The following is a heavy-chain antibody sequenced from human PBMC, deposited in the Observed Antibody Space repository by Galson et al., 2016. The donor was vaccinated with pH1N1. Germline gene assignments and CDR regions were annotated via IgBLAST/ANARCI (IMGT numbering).Heavy chain of an antibody. Sequence: SVKVSCKASGYTFRSYHIHWVRQAAGQGLEWMGMINPSGGGATYAQKFQGRVTMTRGTSTSTVYMQFFRLTSEDTAVFFCARYNVTARYFDYWGQGTLVTVSS. CDR1: GYTFRSYH. V-gene: IGHV1-46*03. D-gene: IGHD5-18*01. CDR3: ARYNVTARYFDY. J-gene: IGHJ4*02. CDR2: INPSGGGA.